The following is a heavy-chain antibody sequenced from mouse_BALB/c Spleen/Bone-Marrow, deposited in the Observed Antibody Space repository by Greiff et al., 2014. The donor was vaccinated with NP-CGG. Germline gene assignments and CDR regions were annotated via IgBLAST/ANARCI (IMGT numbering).Heavy chain of an antibody. CDR2: INPYNDGT. CDR3: ARERTARATSFAY. Sequence: EVQLVESGPELVKPGASVKMSCKASGYTFTSYVMHWVKQKPGQGLEWIGYINPYNDGTKYNEKFKGKATLTSDKSSSTAYMELSSLTSEDSAAYYCARERTARATSFAYWGQGTLVTVSA. CDR1: GYTFTSYV. J-gene: IGHJ3*01. V-gene: IGHV1-14*01. D-gene: IGHD3-2*01.